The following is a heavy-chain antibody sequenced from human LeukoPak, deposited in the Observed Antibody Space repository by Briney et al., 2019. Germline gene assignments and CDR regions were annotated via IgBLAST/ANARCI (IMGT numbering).Heavy chain of an antibody. J-gene: IGHJ4*02. V-gene: IGHV3-30*02. CDR2: IWYDASNK. D-gene: IGHD3-9*01. Sequence: GGSLRLSCAASGISFRSYGMHWVRQAPGKGLEWVTFIWYDASNKYYAESVKGRFTISRDNSRNTVFLQMNSLRAEDTAIYYCATDISTHYFGSWGQGALVTVSS. CDR3: ATDISTHYFGS. CDR1: GISFRSYG.